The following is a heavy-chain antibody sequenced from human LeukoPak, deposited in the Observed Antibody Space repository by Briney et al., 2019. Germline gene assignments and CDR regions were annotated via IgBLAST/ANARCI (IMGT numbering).Heavy chain of an antibody. Sequence: GESLKISCKGSGYSFTYWIGWVRQMPGKVLEWMGIIYSGDSHTKYSPSFQGRVTISADKSISTAYLQWSSLEASDTAMYYCASARHGDYVWDYWGQGTLVTVSS. D-gene: IGHD4-17*01. CDR1: GYSFTYW. V-gene: IGHV5-51*01. J-gene: IGHJ4*02. CDR2: IYSGDSHT. CDR3: ASARHGDYVWDY.